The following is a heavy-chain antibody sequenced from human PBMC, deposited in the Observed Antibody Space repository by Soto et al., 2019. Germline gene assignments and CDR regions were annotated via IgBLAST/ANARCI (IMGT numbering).Heavy chain of an antibody. CDR3: ARGSRWLDY. V-gene: IGHV3-48*02. Sequence: GGSLRLSCAASGFTFSSYAFNWVRQAPGKGLEWISYISSSSEVSYISSRTSSTIYYADSVKGRFTISRDNAKNSLDLQMNSLRDEDTAVYYCARGSRWLDYWGQGTLVTVSS. CDR1: GFTFSSYA. J-gene: IGHJ4*02. D-gene: IGHD6-13*01. CDR2: ISSSSEVSYISSRTSSTI.